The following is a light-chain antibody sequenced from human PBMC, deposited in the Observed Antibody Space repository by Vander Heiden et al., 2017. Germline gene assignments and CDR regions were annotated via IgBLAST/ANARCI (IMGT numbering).Light chain of an antibody. Sequence: DIQMTQSPSSLSASVGDRVTITCRASQSITNYLNWYQQKPGKAPKLLIYAASNLQSGVPSRFSGSGSGTDFTITISSLQPEDFATYHCQQTGRLPLTFGGGTKVEIK. CDR3: QQTGRLPLT. CDR1: QSITNY. CDR2: AAS. V-gene: IGKV1-39*01. J-gene: IGKJ4*01.